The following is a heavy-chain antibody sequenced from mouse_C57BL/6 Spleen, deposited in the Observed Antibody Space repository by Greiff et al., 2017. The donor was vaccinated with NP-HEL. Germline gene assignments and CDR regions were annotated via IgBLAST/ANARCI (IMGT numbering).Heavy chain of an antibody. CDR2: ISSGSSTI. D-gene: IGHD2-3*01. CDR1: GFTFSDYG. CDR3: ARGNDGYYVWFAY. J-gene: IGHJ3*01. V-gene: IGHV5-17*01. Sequence: EVQGVESGGGLVKPGGSLKLSCAASGFTFSDYGMHWVRQAPEKGLEWVAYISSGSSTIYYADTVKGRFTISRDNAKNTLFLQMTSLRSEDTAMYYCARGNDGYYVWFAYWGQGTLVTVSA.